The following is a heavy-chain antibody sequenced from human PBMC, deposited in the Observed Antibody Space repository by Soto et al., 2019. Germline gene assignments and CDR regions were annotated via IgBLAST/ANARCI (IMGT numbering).Heavy chain of an antibody. CDR2: IKQDGSEK. J-gene: IGHJ4*02. Sequence: EVQLVESGGDLVQPGGSLRLSCAASGFTFSSYWMTWVRQAPGKGLEWVANIKQDGSEKYYVDSVKGRFTISRDNARNSLYLQMNSLRAEDTAVYYCARHLCNGGSCLFDYWGQGTLVTVSS. CDR3: ARHLCNGGSCLFDY. CDR1: GFTFSSYW. V-gene: IGHV3-7*02. D-gene: IGHD2-15*01.